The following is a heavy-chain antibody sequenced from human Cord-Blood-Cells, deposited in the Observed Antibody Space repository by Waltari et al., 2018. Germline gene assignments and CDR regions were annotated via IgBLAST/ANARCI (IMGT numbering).Heavy chain of an antibody. D-gene: IGHD5-12*01. Sequence: QVQLVESGGGVVQPGRSLSVFCAASGFTFRTSAWSRVRQAPVKALEWVAVISYDGSNKYYAESVKGRFTISRDNSKNTLYLQMNSLRAEDTAVYYCARGLVATYPDYWGQGTLVTVSS. CDR1: GFTFRTSA. CDR2: ISYDGSNK. J-gene: IGHJ4*02. CDR3: ARGLVATYPDY. V-gene: IGHV3-30*04.